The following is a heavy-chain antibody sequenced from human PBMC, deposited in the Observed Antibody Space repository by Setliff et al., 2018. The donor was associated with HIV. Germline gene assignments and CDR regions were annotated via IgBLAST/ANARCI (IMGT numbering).Heavy chain of an antibody. V-gene: IGHV1-8*02. D-gene: IGHD2-8*01. CDR3: ARAPARANGVFDF. Sequence: ASVKVSCKTSGYTFVHFDIDWVRHAPGQGLEWIGWMTPLTASTGYSRKFQGRVTLTRDLSTGTAYMELNSLISNVTAVYYCARAPARANGVFDFWGQGSLVTVSS. CDR1: GYTFVHFD. CDR2: MTPLTAST. J-gene: IGHJ4*01.